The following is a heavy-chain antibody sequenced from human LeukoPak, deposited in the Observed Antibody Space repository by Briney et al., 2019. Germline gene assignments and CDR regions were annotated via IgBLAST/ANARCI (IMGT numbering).Heavy chain of an antibody. CDR3: ARDLVGATARSYYYYGMDV. D-gene: IGHD1-26*01. CDR1: GFTFSSYG. V-gene: IGHV3-33*01. Sequence: PGRSLRLSCAASGFTFSSYGMHWVRQAPGKGLEWVAVIWYDGSNKYYTDSVKGRFTISRDNSKNTLYLQMNSLRAEDTAVYYCARDLVGATARSYYYYGMDVWGQGTTVTVSS. J-gene: IGHJ6*02. CDR2: IWYDGSNK.